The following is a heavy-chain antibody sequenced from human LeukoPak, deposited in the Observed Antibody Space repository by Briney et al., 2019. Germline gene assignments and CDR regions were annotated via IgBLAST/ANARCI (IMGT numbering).Heavy chain of an antibody. CDR2: IYTSGST. J-gene: IGHJ5*02. CDR3: ARAATYYYDSSGEDWFDP. V-gene: IGHV4-4*07. Sequence: SETLSLTCTVSGGSISSYYWSWIRQPAGKGLEWIGRIYTSGSTNYNPSLKSRVTMSVDTSKNQFSLKLSSVTAADTAVYYCARAATYYYDSSGEDWFDPWGQGTLVTVSS. D-gene: IGHD3-22*01. CDR1: GGSISSYY.